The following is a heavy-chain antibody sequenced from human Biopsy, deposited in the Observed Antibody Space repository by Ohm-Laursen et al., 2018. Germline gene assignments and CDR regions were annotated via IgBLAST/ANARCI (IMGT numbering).Heavy chain of an antibody. CDR2: IYYSGGT. CDR3: ARVEAGTYDALDI. D-gene: IGHD1-26*01. V-gene: IGHV4-59*01. CDR1: GGSMTGYE. J-gene: IGHJ3*02. Sequence: GTLSLACSVSGGSMTGYEWSWIRLAPGKGLEWIGYIYYSGGTKYNPSLASRVTFSVDMSKSQFSLKLYSVTAADAAVYYCARVEAGTYDALDIWGQGTLVAVSA.